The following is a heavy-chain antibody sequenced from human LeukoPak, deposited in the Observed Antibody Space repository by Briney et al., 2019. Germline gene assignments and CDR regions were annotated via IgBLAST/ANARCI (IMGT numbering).Heavy chain of an antibody. CDR2: ISSSSTTI. CDR1: GFTFSSYT. V-gene: IGHV3-48*01. CDR3: ARGGFGELFSSDY. J-gene: IGHJ4*02. Sequence: GGSLRLSCAASGFTFSSYTMNWVRQAPGKWLEWVSDISSSSTTIYYADSVKGRFTISRDNAKNSLYLQMNSLRAEDTAVYYCARGGFGELFSSDYWGQGTLVTVSS. D-gene: IGHD3-10*01.